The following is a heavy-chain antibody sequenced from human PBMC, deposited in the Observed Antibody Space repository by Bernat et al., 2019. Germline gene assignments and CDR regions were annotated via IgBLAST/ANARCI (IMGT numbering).Heavy chain of an antibody. CDR1: GYSFTSYW. CDR3: AGTPFVAALYWYFDL. CDR2: IYPGDSDT. J-gene: IGHJ2*01. D-gene: IGHD6-19*01. V-gene: IGHV5-51*01. Sequence: EVQLVQSGAEVKKPGESLKISCQGSGYSFTSYWIGWVRQMPGKGLEWMGIIYPGDSDTRYSPSFQGQVTISADKSISTAYLQWSSLKASDSAMYYCAGTPFVAALYWYFDLWGRGTLVTVSS.